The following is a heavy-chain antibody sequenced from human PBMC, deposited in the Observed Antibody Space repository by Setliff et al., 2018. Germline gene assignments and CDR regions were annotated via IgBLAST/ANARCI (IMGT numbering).Heavy chain of an antibody. CDR3: ARDTPDTAMEPTAAFDI. Sequence: ETLSLTCTVSGYSISSGYIWGWIRQPPGNGLEWVSYISSSSHIISYAASVKGRFTISRDNAKNSLYLQMNSLRAEDTAVYYCARDTPDTAMEPTAAFDIWGQGKMVTVSS. J-gene: IGHJ3*02. V-gene: IGHV3-48*01. CDR2: ISSSSHII. D-gene: IGHD5-18*01. CDR1: GYSISSGYI.